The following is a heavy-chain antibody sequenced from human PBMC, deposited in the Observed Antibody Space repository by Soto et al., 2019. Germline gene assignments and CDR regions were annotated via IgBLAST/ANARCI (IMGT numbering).Heavy chain of an antibody. CDR3: RAVFAY. CDR2: IDGVGTGT. J-gene: IGHJ1*01. Sequence: EVQLVQSGGGSVQPGGSLRLSCAASGFTFTNYWMHWVRQVLGKGLVWVSRIDGVGTGTRYSDSVRGRFTISRDNAEIALYLQRYSLRADATAVYYCRAVFAYWGHGTPVTVSS. CDR1: GFTFTNYW. V-gene: IGHV3-74*01. D-gene: IGHD3-3*01.